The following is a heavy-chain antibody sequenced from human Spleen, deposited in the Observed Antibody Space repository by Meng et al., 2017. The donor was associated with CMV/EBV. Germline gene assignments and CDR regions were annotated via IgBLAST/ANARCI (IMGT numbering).Heavy chain of an antibody. J-gene: IGHJ3*01. Sequence: GSLRLSCTVSGGSISSTSYYWGWIRQPPGKGLEWIGSIYYSVSTYYNPSLKSRVTISVDTSKNQFSLKLSSVTAADTAVYYCARVNRDVDAFDLWGQGTMVTVSS. CDR1: GGSISSTSYY. CDR2: IYYSVST. D-gene: IGHD2-21*01. V-gene: IGHV4-39*07. CDR3: ARVNRDVDAFDL.